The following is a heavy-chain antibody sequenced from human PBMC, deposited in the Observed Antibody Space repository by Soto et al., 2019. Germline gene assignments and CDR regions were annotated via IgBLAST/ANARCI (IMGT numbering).Heavy chain of an antibody. D-gene: IGHD2-15*01. CDR3: KLYCSGPTCSAH. CDR2: IGDSGGTT. V-gene: IGHV3-23*01. J-gene: IGHJ4*02. CDR1: GFTFSSYA. Sequence: EVQLLESGGGLVQPGGSLRLSCAASGFTFSSYAMTWVRQAPGKGLEWVSAIGDSGGTTYYADSVKGPFTISRDNFKDPLYLQMNSLRAEDTPVYYCKLYCSGPTCSAHWGQGTLVTVSS.